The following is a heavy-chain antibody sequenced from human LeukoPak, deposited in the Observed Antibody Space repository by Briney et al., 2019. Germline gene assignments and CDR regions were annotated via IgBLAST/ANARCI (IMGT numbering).Heavy chain of an antibody. D-gene: IGHD2-8*01. CDR3: ARDTYATKSHYYYYMDV. J-gene: IGHJ6*03. CDR2: INPNSGGT. V-gene: IGHV1-2*02. CDR1: GYTFTGYY. Sequence: GASVKVSCKASGYTFTGYYMHWVRQAPGQGLEWMGWINPNSGGTNYAQKFQGRVTMTRDTSVSTAYMELSRLRSDDTAVYYCARDTYATKSHYYYYMDVWGKGTTVTVSS.